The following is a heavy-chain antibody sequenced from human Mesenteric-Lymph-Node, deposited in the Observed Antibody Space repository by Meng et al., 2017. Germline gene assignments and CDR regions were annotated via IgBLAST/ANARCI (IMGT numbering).Heavy chain of an antibody. D-gene: IGHD2-2*01. Sequence: GESLKISCAASGFTFSSYWMHWVRQAPGKGLVWVSRINSDGSSTSYADSVKGRFTISRDNSKNTLYLQMTSLRAEETAVYYCAKSSRTSNYYFDYWGQGTLVTVSS. CDR1: GFTFSSYW. J-gene: IGHJ4*02. CDR2: INSDGSST. CDR3: AKSSRTSNYYFDY. V-gene: IGHV3-74*01.